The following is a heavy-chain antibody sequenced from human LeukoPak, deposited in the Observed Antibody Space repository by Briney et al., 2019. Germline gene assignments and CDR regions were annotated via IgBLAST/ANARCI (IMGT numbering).Heavy chain of an antibody. Sequence: GGSLRLSCAASGFSFSSYWMSWVRQAPGKGLEWVANIKQDGSDKYYVDSVKGRFTVSRDNAKNSLYLQMSSLRAEDTAIYYCAKVTGGDMITYGGLDYWGQGTLVTVSS. CDR2: IKQDGSDK. CDR3: AKVTGGDMITYGGLDY. V-gene: IGHV3-7*01. CDR1: GFSFSSYW. D-gene: IGHD3-16*01. J-gene: IGHJ4*02.